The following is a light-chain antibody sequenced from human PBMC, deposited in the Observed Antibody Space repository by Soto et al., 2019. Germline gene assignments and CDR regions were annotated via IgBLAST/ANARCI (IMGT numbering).Light chain of an antibody. CDR1: QGIGSY. V-gene: IGKV1-9*01. CDR2: AAS. CDR3: QQLNIYPLT. Sequence: DIQLTQSPSFLSASLGDRVTITCRASQGIGSYLAWYQQKPGKAPRLLIYAASTLQSGVPSRFSGSGSDTEFTLTIGSLQPVDFATYYCQQLNIYPLTFGGGTKVDIK. J-gene: IGKJ4*01.